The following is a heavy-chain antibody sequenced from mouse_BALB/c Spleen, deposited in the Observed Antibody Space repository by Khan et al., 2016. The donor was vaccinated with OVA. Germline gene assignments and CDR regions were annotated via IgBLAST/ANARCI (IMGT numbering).Heavy chain of an antibody. D-gene: IGHD1-1*01. V-gene: IGHV1-20*02. Sequence: VQLQQSPPQLVKPGASVKISCKASGYSFTGYFMNWVMQSHGKILELIGRINPHIGETFYNQKFKGKATFTVDESSSTAHLELRSLASEDSAVYYCARIYGSDFDYWGQGTTLTVSS. J-gene: IGHJ2*01. CDR2: INPHIGET. CDR1: GYSFTGYF. CDR3: ARIYGSDFDY.